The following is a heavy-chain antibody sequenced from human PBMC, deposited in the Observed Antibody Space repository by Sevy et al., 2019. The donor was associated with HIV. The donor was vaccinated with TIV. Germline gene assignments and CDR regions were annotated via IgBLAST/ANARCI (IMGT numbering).Heavy chain of an antibody. Sequence: GGSLRLSCAASGFTFSSYWMSWVRQAPGKGLEWVANIKQDGSEKYYVDSVKGRFTISRDNAKNSLYLQMNILRAEDTAVYYYARDARRVVPAANAYYYYYMDVWGKGTTVTVSS. J-gene: IGHJ6*03. CDR3: ARDARRVVPAANAYYYYYMDV. CDR1: GFTFSSYW. D-gene: IGHD2-2*01. CDR2: IKQDGSEK. V-gene: IGHV3-7*03.